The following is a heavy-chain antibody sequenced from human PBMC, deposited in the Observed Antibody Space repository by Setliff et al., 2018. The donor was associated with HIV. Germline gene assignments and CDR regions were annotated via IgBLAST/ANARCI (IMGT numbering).Heavy chain of an antibody. CDR1: GGSISTSSFS. CDR2: IYYSGST. J-gene: IGHJ4*02. V-gene: IGHV4-39*07. CDR3: AQDPRPDYTGQYFFFAY. Sequence: PSETLSLTCTVSGGSISTSSFSWGWVRQSPGKGLEWIGSIYYSGSTYYNPSLKSRVTISVDTSQNQFSLKLNSVTAEDTAVYYCAQDPRPDYTGQYFFFAYWGQGALVTVSS. D-gene: IGHD2-2*02.